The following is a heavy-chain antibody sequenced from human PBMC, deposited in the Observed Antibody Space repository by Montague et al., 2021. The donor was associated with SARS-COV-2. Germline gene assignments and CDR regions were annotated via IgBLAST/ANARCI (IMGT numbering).Heavy chain of an antibody. CDR3: ARPPGAPYDILTGTYRPVDDY. CDR1: GGSISSSSYY. D-gene: IGHD3-9*01. V-gene: IGHV4-39*01. Sequence: SETLSLTCTVSGGSISSSSYYWGWIRQPPGKGLEWIGSIYYSGSTYYNPSLKSRVTISVDTSKNQFSLKPSSVTAADTAVYYCARPPGAPYDILTGTYRPVDDYWGQGTLVTVSS. CDR2: IYYSGST. J-gene: IGHJ4*02.